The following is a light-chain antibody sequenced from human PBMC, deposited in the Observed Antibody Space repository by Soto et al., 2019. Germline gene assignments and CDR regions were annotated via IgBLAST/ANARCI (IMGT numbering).Light chain of an antibody. CDR3: QQYNSYPT. V-gene: IGKV1-5*03. CDR2: KAS. CDR1: QSISSW. J-gene: IGKJ4*01. Sequence: DIQMTQSPSTLSASVGDRVTITCRASQSISSWLAWYQQKPGKASKLLTYKASSLESGVPSRFSGSGSGTEFTLTISSLQPDDFATYYCQQYNSYPTFGGGTKVEIK.